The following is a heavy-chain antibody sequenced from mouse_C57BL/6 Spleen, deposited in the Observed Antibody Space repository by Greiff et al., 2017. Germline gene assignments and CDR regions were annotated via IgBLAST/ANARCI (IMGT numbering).Heavy chain of an antibody. J-gene: IGHJ2*01. CDR1: GFAFRSYC. Sequence: VQLQQSGAELVKPGASVKFSCTASGFAFRSYCMNWVKQRPGQGLEWIGQIYPGDGDTKYNGKFKGKATLTADKSSSTAYMQLSSLTSEATAVYFCARSDWDSGGQSTTLTSSS. D-gene: IGHD4-1*01. V-gene: IGHV1-80*01. CDR2: IYPGDGDT. CDR3: ARSDWDS.